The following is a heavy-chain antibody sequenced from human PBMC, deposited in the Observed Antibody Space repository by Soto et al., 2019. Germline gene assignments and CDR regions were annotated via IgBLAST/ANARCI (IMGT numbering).Heavy chain of an antibody. D-gene: IGHD3-3*01. CDR1: GYRFETYA. V-gene: IGHV1-18*01. CDR2: TSSYNTDT. CDR3: ARGHGVIIGAMDV. Sequence: VASVKVSCKSSGYRFETYAMNWVRQAPGQGLEWMGWTSSYNTDTFYADKFQDRVSMTTDTPTGTAYMELRSLSSDDTAVYYCARGHGVIIGAMDVWGQGTAVTVSS. J-gene: IGHJ6*02.